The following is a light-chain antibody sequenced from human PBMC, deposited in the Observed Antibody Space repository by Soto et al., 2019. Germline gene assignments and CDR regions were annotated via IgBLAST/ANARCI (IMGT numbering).Light chain of an antibody. CDR1: QSISRW. Sequence: DIQMTQSPSTLSASVGDRVTITCRASQSISRWLAWSQQKPGKAPNLLIYGASSLESGVPSRFSGSGSGTEFTLTISSLQPVDFATYYCQQYNSYPITFGQGTRLEIK. V-gene: IGKV1-5*01. J-gene: IGKJ5*01. CDR2: GAS. CDR3: QQYNSYPIT.